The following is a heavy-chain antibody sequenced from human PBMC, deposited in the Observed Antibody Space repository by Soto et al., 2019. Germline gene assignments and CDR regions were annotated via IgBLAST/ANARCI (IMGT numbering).Heavy chain of an antibody. J-gene: IGHJ4*02. V-gene: IGHV3-74*03. CDR2: INNDGTST. CDR1: GFIFSDYW. CDR3: ATAQYYERSDY. Sequence: EVQLVESGGGLVQPGGSLRLSCAASGFIFSDYWMHWVRQVPGKGLVWVSHINNDGTSTKYADSVKGRFTISRDNAKKMLYLQMSGLRADDTAVYYCATAQYYERSDYWGQGTLVTVSS. D-gene: IGHD3-16*01.